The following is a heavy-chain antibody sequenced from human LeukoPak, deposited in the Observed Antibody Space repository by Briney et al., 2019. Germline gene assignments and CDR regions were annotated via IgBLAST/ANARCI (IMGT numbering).Heavy chain of an antibody. CDR2: ISAYNGNT. D-gene: IGHD3-9*01. CDR1: GYTFTSYG. Sequence: ASVKVSCKASGYTFTSYGISWVRQAPGQGLEWMGWISAYNGNTNYAQKLQGRVTMTTDTSTSTAYMELRSLRSDDTAVYYCARDNPYDILTGLGPTTDYWGQGTLVTVSS. CDR3: ARDNPYDILTGLGPTTDY. J-gene: IGHJ4*02. V-gene: IGHV1-18*01.